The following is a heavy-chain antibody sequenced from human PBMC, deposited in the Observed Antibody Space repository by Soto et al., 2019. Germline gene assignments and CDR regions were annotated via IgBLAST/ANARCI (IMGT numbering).Heavy chain of an antibody. J-gene: IGHJ4*02. V-gene: IGHV4-30-4*01. Sequence: PSETLSLTCTVSGGSISSGDYYWSWIRQPPGKGLEWIGYIYYSGSTYYNPSLKSRVTISVDTSKNQFSLKLSSVTAADTAVYYCASWTRAGYCSSTSCYNLFDYWGQGTLVTVSS. CDR2: IYYSGST. CDR1: GGSISSGDYY. CDR3: ASWTRAGYCSSTSCYNLFDY. D-gene: IGHD2-2*01.